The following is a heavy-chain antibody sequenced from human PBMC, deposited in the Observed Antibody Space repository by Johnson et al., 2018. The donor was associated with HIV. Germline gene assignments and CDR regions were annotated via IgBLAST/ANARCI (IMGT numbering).Heavy chain of an antibody. J-gene: IGHJ3*02. V-gene: IGHV3-30-3*01. CDR2: ISYDGSNK. Sequence: YAMHWVRQAPGKGLEWVAVISYDGSNKDYADSVKGRFTISRDNSKNTLYLQMNSLRAEDTAVYYCARGLLWFRELLGAFDIWGQGAMVTVSS. CDR1: YA. CDR3: ARGLLWFRELLGAFDI. D-gene: IGHD3-10*01.